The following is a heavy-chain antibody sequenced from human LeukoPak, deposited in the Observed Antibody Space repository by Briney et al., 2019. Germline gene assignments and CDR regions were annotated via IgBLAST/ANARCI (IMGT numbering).Heavy chain of an antibody. CDR3: AKGGLLVASFDY. Sequence: GGSLRLSCAASGFTFSSYGMSWVRQAPGKGLEWVSAISGSGGSTYYADSVKGRFTISRDNSKNTLYLQMNSLRVEDTAVYYCAKGGLLVASFDYWGQGTLVTVSS. D-gene: IGHD5-12*01. J-gene: IGHJ4*02. CDR2: ISGSGGST. CDR1: GFTFSSYG. V-gene: IGHV3-23*01.